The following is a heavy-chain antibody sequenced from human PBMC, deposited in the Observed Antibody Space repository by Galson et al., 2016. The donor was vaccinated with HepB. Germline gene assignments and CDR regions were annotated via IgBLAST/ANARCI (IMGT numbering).Heavy chain of an antibody. J-gene: IGHJ3*01. D-gene: IGHD2-2*01. V-gene: IGHV3-30*18. Sequence: SLGLSCAASGFTFSRYGIHWVRQAPGKGLEWVAVISYDGSFKYLADSVKGRFTISRDNSKSTLYLQMNSLRVEATAVYYRAKEGVAYTTTWFSAFDFWGQGTMVTVSS. CDR1: GFTFSRYG. CDR3: AKEGVAYTTTWFSAFDF. CDR2: ISYDGSFK.